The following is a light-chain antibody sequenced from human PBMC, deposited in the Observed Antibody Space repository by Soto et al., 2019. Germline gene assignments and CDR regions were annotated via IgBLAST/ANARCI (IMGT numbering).Light chain of an antibody. CDR2: AAS. CDR1: QSVSSN. Sequence: EILITQSKTTLSVSPGERATLSCRASQSVSSNLAWYQQKPGQAPRILIYAASSRATGIPDRFSGSGSGTDFSLTISRLEPEDFAVYYCQQYGPSLIPSCQVTLLEI. CDR3: QQYGPSLIP. V-gene: IGKV3-20*01. J-gene: IGKJ5*01.